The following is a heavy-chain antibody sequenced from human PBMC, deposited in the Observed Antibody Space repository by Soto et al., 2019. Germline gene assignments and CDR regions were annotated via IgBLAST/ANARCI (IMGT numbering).Heavy chain of an antibody. J-gene: IGHJ4*02. CDR3: ARDRPPDY. CDR1: GYTFTAYY. Sequence: ASVKVSCKASGYTFTAYYMHWVRQAPGQGLEWMGIINPSSGDTTYAQKFQGRVSMTRDTSTSTVYMDLSSLTSEDMAVYFCARDRPPDYWGQGTLVTVSS. CDR2: INPSSGDT. V-gene: IGHV1-46*01.